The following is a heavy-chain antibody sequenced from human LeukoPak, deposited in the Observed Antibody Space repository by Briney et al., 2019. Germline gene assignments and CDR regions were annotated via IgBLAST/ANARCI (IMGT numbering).Heavy chain of an antibody. CDR1: GGSISSYY. CDR3: ARTRGLELRYYYYYMDV. Sequence: SETLSLTCTVSGGSISSYYWSWIRQPPGKGLEWIGYIYYSGSTNYNPSLKSRVTISVDTSKNQFSLKLSSVTAADTAVYYCARTRGLELRYYYYYMDVWGKGTTVTVSS. J-gene: IGHJ6*03. V-gene: IGHV4-59*01. CDR2: IYYSGST. D-gene: IGHD1-7*01.